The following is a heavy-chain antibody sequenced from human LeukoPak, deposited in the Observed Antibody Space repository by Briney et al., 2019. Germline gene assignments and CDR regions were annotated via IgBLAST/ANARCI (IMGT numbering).Heavy chain of an antibody. CDR3: ARTYGSGSYYNPFDY. Sequence: GGSLRLSCAASGFTFDDYGMSWVRQAPGKGLEWVSGINWNGGSTGYADSVKGRFTISRDNAKNSLYLQMNSLRAEDTALYHCARTYGSGSYYNPFDYWGQGTLVTVSS. D-gene: IGHD3-10*01. CDR1: GFTFDDYG. CDR2: INWNGGST. J-gene: IGHJ4*02. V-gene: IGHV3-20*01.